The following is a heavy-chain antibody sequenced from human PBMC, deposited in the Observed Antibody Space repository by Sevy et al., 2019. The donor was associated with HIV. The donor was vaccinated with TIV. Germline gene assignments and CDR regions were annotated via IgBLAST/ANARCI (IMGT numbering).Heavy chain of an antibody. D-gene: IGHD3-22*01. J-gene: IGHJ4*02. CDR2: IYYSGST. CDR1: GGSISSYY. V-gene: IGHV4-59*12. Sequence: SETPSLTCTVSGGSISSYYWSWIRQPPGKGLEWIGYIYYSGSTNYNPSLKSRVTISGDTSKNQFSLKLSSVTAADTAVYYWAGGGGYYDRSGLIDYWGQGTLVTVSS. CDR3: AGGGGYYDRSGLIDY.